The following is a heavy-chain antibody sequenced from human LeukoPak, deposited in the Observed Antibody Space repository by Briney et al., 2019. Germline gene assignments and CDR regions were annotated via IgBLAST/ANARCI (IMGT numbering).Heavy chain of an antibody. CDR3: ARDPNYYGPGSQPTSLYD. J-gene: IGHJ4*02. CDR2: ISSSSSYI. D-gene: IGHD3-10*01. V-gene: IGHV3-21*01. Sequence: SSISSSSSYIYYADSVKGRFTISRDNAKNSLYLQMNSLRAEDTAVYYCARDPNYYGPGSQPTSLYDWGQGTLVTAS.